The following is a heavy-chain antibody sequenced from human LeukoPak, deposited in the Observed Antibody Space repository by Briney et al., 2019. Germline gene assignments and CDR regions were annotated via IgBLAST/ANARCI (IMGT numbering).Heavy chain of an antibody. CDR3: ARDHSSSCQLLDY. D-gene: IGHD6-13*01. V-gene: IGHV1-18*04. CDR1: GYTFTSYY. J-gene: IGHJ4*02. CDR2: ISAYNGDT. Sequence: ASVKVSCKASGYTFTSYYMHWVRQAPGQGLEWMGWISAYNGDTNYAQKFQGRITVTIDTSTNTANMELKNLRSDDTAVYYCARDHSSSCQLLDYWGQGTLVTISS.